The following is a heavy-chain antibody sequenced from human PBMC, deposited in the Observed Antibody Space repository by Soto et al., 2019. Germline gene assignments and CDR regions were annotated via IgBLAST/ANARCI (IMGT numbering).Heavy chain of an antibody. CDR3: ARGPRLGAHLDY. Sequence: QVQLQESGPGLVKPSGTRSLTCAVSGGAIITDNWWTWVRQPPGKGLEWIGEIYPSGTSNYIPSLKSRVSISVDKSKNHVSLNLNSVTAADTAVYYCARGPRLGAHLDYWGQGTLVNVSS. V-gene: IGHV4-4*02. D-gene: IGHD3-16*01. J-gene: IGHJ4*02. CDR2: IYPSGTS. CDR1: GGAIITDNW.